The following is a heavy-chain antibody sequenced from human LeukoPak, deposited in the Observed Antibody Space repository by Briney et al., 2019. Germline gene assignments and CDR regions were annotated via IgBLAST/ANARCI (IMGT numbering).Heavy chain of an antibody. V-gene: IGHV4-59*01. CDR1: GVSMSSYY. CDR2: IYYSGST. CDR3: ARGRYGWLPFDY. D-gene: IGHD3-16*01. Sequence: PSETLSPTCTVSGVSMSSYYWSWIRQPPGKGLEWIGYIYYSGSTNYNPSLKSRVTISVDTSKNQFTLKLSSVTAADTAVYYCARGRYGWLPFDYWGQGTLVTVSS. J-gene: IGHJ4*02.